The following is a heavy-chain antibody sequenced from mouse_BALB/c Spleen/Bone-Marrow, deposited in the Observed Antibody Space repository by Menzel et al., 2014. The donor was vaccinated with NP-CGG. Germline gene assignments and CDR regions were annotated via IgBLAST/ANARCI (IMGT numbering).Heavy chain of an antibody. CDR3: ARQGYYGRSDY. Sequence: EVKVVDSGGGLVQPGGSLKLSCAASGFDFSRYWMSWVRQAPGKGLEWIGEINPDSRTINYSPSLKDKFIISRDNAKNTLYLQMSKVRSEDTALYYCARQGYYGRSDYWGQGTTLTVSS. CDR1: GFDFSRYW. D-gene: IGHD1-1*01. V-gene: IGHV4-1*02. J-gene: IGHJ2*01. CDR2: INPDSRTI.